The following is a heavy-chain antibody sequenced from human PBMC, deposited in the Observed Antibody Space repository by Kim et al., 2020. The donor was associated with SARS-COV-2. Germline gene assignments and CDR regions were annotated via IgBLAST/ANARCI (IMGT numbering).Heavy chain of an antibody. CDR2: IYHEGTT. Sequence: SETLSLTCTVSGGSINNKNWWSWVRQPPGKGLEWIGEIYHEGTTNYNPSLKSRVTILVDRSKNQCSLKLTSVTAADTAVYYCARTPDYYYGMDVWGQGTTVTV. CDR3: ARTPDYYYGMDV. CDR1: GGSINNKNW. V-gene: IGHV4-4*02. J-gene: IGHJ6*02.